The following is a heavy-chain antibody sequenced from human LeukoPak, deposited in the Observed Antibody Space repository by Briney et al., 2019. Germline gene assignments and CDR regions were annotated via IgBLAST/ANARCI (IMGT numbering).Heavy chain of an antibody. CDR3: AREDTGVIDAFDI. Sequence: GGSLRLSCAASGFTFSSYEMNWVRQAPGKGLEWVSYISSSGSTIYYADSVKGRFTISRDNAKNSLYLQMNSLRAEDTAVYYCAREDTGVIDAFDIWGQGTMVTVSS. V-gene: IGHV3-48*03. D-gene: IGHD2-21*01. CDR1: GFTFSSYE. CDR2: ISSSGSTI. J-gene: IGHJ3*02.